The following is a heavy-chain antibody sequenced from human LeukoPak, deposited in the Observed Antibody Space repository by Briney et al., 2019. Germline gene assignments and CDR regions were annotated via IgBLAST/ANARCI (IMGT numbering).Heavy chain of an antibody. Sequence: SETLSLTCSVSGGSISSSSYYWGWIRQPPGKGLEWMGSIYYSGSTYYHPSLKSRVTISVDTSKNQFSLKLSSVTAADTAVYYCARRNSCYAQIDYWGQGTLVTVSS. CDR1: GGSISSSSYY. CDR2: IYYSGST. J-gene: IGHJ4*02. D-gene: IGHD5-12*01. CDR3: ARRNSCYAQIDY. V-gene: IGHV4-39*01.